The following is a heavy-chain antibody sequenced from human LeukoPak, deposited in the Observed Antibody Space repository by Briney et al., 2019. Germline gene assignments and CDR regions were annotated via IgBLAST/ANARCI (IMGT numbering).Heavy chain of an antibody. D-gene: IGHD6-19*01. V-gene: IGHV3-74*03. CDR2: INGDGSNT. J-gene: IGHJ3*02. CDR3: ARSKGWYSTDAFDI. Sequence: GGSLRLSCAASGFTFSSHWMHWVRQAPGKGLVWVSRINGDGSNTTYADSVKGRFTISRDNAKNTLYLQMNSLRAEGTAVYHCARSKGWYSTDAFDIWGQGTMVTLPS. CDR1: GFTFSSHW.